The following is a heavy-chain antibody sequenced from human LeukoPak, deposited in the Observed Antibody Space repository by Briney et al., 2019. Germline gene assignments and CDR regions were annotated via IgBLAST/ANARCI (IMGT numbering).Heavy chain of an antibody. CDR1: GFTFSSYW. Sequence: PGGSLRLSCAASGFTFSSYWMHWVRQAPGKGLVWVSRINSDGSSTSYADSVKGRFTISRDNAKNSLYLQMNSLRAEDTAVYYCARAVWFGITKGYMDVWGKGTTVTVSS. D-gene: IGHD3-10*01. CDR2: INSDGSST. V-gene: IGHV3-74*01. J-gene: IGHJ6*03. CDR3: ARAVWFGITKGYMDV.